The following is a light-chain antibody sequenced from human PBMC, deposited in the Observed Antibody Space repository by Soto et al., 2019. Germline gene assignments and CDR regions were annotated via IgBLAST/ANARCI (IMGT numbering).Light chain of an antibody. CDR3: QQYNRYPRT. V-gene: IGKV1D-16*01. J-gene: IGKJ1*01. CDR1: QGISTW. CDR2: GAS. Sequence: DIQMTQFPSSVSASVGDRVNITCRASQGISTWLAWYQQKQERPPKSLIYGASRLQSGVPPRFSGSGSETDFTLTISSLQPEDFATYYCQQYNRYPRTFGQGTKVEIK.